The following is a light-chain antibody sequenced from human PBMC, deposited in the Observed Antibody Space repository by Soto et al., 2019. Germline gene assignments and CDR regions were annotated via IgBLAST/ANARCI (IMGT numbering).Light chain of an antibody. Sequence: EIVLTQSAGTLSLSPGERATLSCRASEGVSDNYLAWYQQRSGQAPRLVIYGASTRATGIPARFSGSGSGTEFTLTISSLQSEDFAVYYCQQYNNWPSWTFGQGTKVDNK. J-gene: IGKJ1*01. CDR2: GAS. CDR1: EGVSDN. CDR3: QQYNNWPSWT. V-gene: IGKV3-15*01.